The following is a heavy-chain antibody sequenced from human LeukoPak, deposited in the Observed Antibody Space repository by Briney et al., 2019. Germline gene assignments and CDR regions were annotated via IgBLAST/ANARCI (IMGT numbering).Heavy chain of an antibody. CDR1: GFTFSNYA. Sequence: GGSLRLACAASGFTFSNYAMSWVRQAPGKGLDWVSGITSTGCTTYYADSVQGRFTISRDNSRNMLYLQMNSLRAEDTAVYYCAKDGRNSPLMWGQGTVVSVSS. V-gene: IGHV3-23*01. D-gene: IGHD2/OR15-2a*01. CDR2: ITSTGCTT. CDR3: AKDGRNSPLM. J-gene: IGHJ3*02.